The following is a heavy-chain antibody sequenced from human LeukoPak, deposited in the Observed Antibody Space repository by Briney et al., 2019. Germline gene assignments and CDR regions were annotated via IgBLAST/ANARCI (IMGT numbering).Heavy chain of an antibody. V-gene: IGHV1-2*02. CDR2: INPNSGGT. CDR1: GYTFTGYY. CDR3: ALSTVATEAFDI. Sequence: EASVKVSCKASGYTFTGYYMYWVRQAPGQGLEWMGWINPNSGGTNYAQKFQGRVTMTRDTSISTAYMELSTLRSDDTAVYYCALSTVATEAFDIWGQGTMVTVSS. J-gene: IGHJ3*02. D-gene: IGHD4-17*01.